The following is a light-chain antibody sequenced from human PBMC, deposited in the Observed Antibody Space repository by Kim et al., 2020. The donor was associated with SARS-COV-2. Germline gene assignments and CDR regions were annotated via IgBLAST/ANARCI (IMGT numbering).Light chain of an antibody. Sequence: QSALTQPRSVSGSPGQSVTITCTGTTTEVDNFKYVSWYQHHPAKAPRLIIYDVTKRPSGVPDRFSGSKSGNTASLTISGLQSEDESHYYSCSYAGTYIMRFGGGTQLTVL. J-gene: IGLJ2*01. CDR1: TTEVDNFKY. V-gene: IGLV2-11*01. CDR3: CSYAGTYIMR. CDR2: DVT.